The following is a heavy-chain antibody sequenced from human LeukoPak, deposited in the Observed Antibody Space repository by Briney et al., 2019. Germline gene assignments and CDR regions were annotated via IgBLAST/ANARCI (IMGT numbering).Heavy chain of an antibody. J-gene: IGHJ4*02. CDR3: ARDGYSSSWSDFDY. V-gene: IGHV3-48*02. CDR1: GFTFSRYS. CDR2: MRTSSNTI. Sequence: GGSLRLSCAASGFTFSRYSMNWVRQAPGKGLEWVSYMRTSSNTIYYADSVKGRFTISRDNAKNSLYLQMNSLRDEDTAVYYCARDGYSSSWSDFDYWGQGTLVTVSS. D-gene: IGHD6-13*01.